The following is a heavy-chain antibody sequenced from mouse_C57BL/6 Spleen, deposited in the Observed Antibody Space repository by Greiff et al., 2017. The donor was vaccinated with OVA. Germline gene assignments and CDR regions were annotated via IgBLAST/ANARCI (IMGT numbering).Heavy chain of an antibody. CDR2: IDPEDGET. V-gene: IGHV14-2*01. Sequence: VQLQQSGAELVKPGASVKLSCTASGFNIKDYYMHWVKQRTEQGLEWIGRIDPEDGETKYASKFQGKATITADTSSNTAYLQLSSLTSEDTAVYYCALGCYYGGSYGWYFDVWGTGTTVTVSS. D-gene: IGHD1-1*01. CDR1: GFNIKDYY. CDR3: ALGCYYGGSYGWYFDV. J-gene: IGHJ1*03.